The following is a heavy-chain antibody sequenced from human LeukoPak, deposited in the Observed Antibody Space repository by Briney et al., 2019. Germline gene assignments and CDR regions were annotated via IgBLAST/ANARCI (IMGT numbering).Heavy chain of an antibody. CDR1: GFTVSSNY. J-gene: IGHJ4*02. V-gene: IGHV3-53*01. Sequence: GGSLRLSCAASGFTVSSNYMNWVRQASGKGLEWVSAISGSGSTYYADSVKGRFTISRDNSKNTLYLQMNSLRAEDTAVYYCAKDFHASSGYYLDYWGQGTLVTVSS. CDR3: AKDFHASSGYYLDY. D-gene: IGHD3-22*01. CDR2: ISGSGST.